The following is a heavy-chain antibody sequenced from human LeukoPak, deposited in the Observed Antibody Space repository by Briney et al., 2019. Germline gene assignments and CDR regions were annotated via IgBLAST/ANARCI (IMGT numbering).Heavy chain of an antibody. CDR1: GYTFTSYD. Sequence: GASVKVSCKASGYTFTSYDINWARQATGQGLEWMGWMNPNSGNTGYAQKFQGRVTMTRNTSISTAYMELSSLRSEDTAVYYCARARCSSTSRYRRENMKSQYWGQGTLVTVSS. J-gene: IGHJ4*02. CDR2: MNPNSGNT. D-gene: IGHD2-2*01. CDR3: ARARCSSTSRYRRENMKSQY. V-gene: IGHV1-8*01.